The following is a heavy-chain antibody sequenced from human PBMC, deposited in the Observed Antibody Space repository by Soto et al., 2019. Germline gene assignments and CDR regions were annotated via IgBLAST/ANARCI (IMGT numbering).Heavy chain of an antibody. CDR3: ARDRRGVAGTARAFDT. D-gene: IGHD6-19*01. J-gene: IGHJ3*02. Sequence: EVQLVESGGGLVQPGGSLRLSCVASGFPFDLFNMNWVRQAPGKGLEWVSYISSGSVSIYYADSVKGRFTISRDNAKRSLYLQMNSLGDEDAAVYYCARDRRGVAGTARAFDTWGQGTMVTVSS. CDR2: ISSGSVSI. V-gene: IGHV3-48*02. CDR1: GFPFDLFN.